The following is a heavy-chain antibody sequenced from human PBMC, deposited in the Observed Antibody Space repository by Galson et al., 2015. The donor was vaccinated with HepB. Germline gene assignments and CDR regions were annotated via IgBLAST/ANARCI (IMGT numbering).Heavy chain of an antibody. CDR1: GGTFSSYT. CDR3: ARGGDCGGDCQYWYFDL. CDR2: IIPILGIA. V-gene: IGHV1-69*02. D-gene: IGHD2-21*02. Sequence: SVKVSCKASGGTFSSYTISWVRQAPGQGLEWMGRIIPILGIANYAQKFQGRVTITADKSTSTAYMELSSLRSEDTAVYYCARGGDCGGDCQYWYFDLWGRGTLVTVSS. J-gene: IGHJ2*01.